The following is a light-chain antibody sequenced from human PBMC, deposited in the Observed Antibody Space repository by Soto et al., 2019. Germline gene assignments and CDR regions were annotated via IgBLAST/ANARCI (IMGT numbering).Light chain of an antibody. CDR2: DDN. J-gene: IGLJ1*01. CDR3: GSWDSSLSAYV. Sequence: SALTQPPSVAAAPGQKVTISCSGSISNIGGNSVSWYQQLPGTAPKLLIYDDNKRPSGIPDRFSGSKSGTSATLGITGFQTGDEADYYCGSWDSSLSAYVFGTGTKVTVL. CDR1: ISNIGGNS. V-gene: IGLV1-51*01.